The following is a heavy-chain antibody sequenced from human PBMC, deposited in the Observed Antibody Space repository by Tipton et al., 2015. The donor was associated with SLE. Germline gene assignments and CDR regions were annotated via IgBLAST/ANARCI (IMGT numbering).Heavy chain of an antibody. V-gene: IGHV3-21*01. J-gene: IGHJ4*02. D-gene: IGHD1-26*01. CDR1: GFTFSSYS. Sequence: SLRLSCAASGFTFSSYSMNWVRQAPGKGLEWVSSISSGDTFIYYADSVKGRFTISRDNSKNTLSLQMNSVSFEDTAIYYCASILGSTNPSDFWGQGTLVTVSS. CDR2: ISSGDTFI. CDR3: ASILGSTNPSDF.